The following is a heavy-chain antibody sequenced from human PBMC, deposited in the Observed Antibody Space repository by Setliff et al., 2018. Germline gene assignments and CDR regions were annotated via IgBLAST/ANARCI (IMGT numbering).Heavy chain of an antibody. D-gene: IGHD2-21*01. V-gene: IGHV4-39*07. CDR3: ARVALVVVIRNAFDI. Sequence: SETLSLTCTVSGGSISSSSYYWGWIRQPPGKGLEWIGSIYYSGSTYYNPSLKSRVTISVDTSKNQFSLKLSSVTAADTAVYCCARVALVVVIRNAFDIWGQGTMVTVSS. CDR1: GGSISSSSYY. J-gene: IGHJ3*02. CDR2: IYYSGST.